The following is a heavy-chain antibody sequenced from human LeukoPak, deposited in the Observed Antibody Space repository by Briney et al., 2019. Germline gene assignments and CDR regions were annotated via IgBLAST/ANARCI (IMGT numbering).Heavy chain of an antibody. CDR2: IRYDGSNK. CDR1: GFTFSSYG. Sequence: GGSLRLSCAASGFTFSSYGMHWVRQAPGKGLEWVAFIRYDGSNKYYADSVKGRFTISRDNAKNSLYLQMNSLRAEDTAVYYCARVPRAAAGTYGYWGQGTLVTVSS. CDR3: ARVPRAAAGTYGY. V-gene: IGHV3-30*02. D-gene: IGHD6-13*01. J-gene: IGHJ4*02.